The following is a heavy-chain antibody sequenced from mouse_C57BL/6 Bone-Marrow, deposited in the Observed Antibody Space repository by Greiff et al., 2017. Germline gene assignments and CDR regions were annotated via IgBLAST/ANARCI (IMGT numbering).Heavy chain of an antibody. CDR1: GFNIKDDY. J-gene: IGHJ1*03. V-gene: IGHV14-4*01. CDR2: IDPENGDT. CDR3: TTSDKYWYFDV. D-gene: IGHD3-1*01. Sequence: VQLQQSGAELVRPGASVKLSCTASGFNIKDDYMHWVKQRPEQGLEWIGWIDPENGDTEYASKFQGKATITADTSSNTAYLQLSSLTSEDTAVYYSTTSDKYWYFDVWGTGTTVTVSS.